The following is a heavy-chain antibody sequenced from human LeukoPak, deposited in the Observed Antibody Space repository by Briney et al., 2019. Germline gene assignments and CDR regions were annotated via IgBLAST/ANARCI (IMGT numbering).Heavy chain of an antibody. CDR3: ARGGSYYVY. CDR1: GGSISSGSYY. CDR2: IYTSGST. V-gene: IGHV4-61*02. D-gene: IGHD1-26*01. J-gene: IGHJ4*02. Sequence: PSQTLSLTCTVSGGSISSGSYYWSWIRQPAGKGLEWIGRIYTSGSTNYNPSLKSRVTISVDTSKNQFSLKLSSVTAADTAVYYCARGGSYYVYWGQGTLVTVSS.